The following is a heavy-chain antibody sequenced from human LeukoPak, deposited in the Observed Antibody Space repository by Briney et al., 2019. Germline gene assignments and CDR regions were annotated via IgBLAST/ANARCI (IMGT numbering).Heavy chain of an antibody. Sequence: SETLSLTCTVSGGSISSYYWSWIRQPPGKGLEWIGYIYYSGSTNYNPSLKSRVTISVDTSKNQFSLKLSSVTAADTAVYYCARTGDDYYDIYFDYWGQGTLVTVSS. CDR2: IYYSGST. CDR3: ARTGDDYYDIYFDY. V-gene: IGHV4-59*01. CDR1: GGSISSYY. J-gene: IGHJ4*02. D-gene: IGHD3-22*01.